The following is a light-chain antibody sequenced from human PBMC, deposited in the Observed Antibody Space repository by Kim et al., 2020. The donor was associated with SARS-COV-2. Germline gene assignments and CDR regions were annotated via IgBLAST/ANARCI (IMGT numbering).Light chain of an antibody. Sequence: QSALTQPASVSASPGQSITISCTGTSSDIGAYNYVSWYRQHPGRAPTLMIYEVIERPSGISSRFSGSKSGNTASLTISGLQAEDEADYYCNSYAGSNTLVFGSGTKVTVL. CDR3: NSYAGSNTLV. J-gene: IGLJ1*01. CDR2: EVI. CDR1: SSDIGAYNY. V-gene: IGLV2-14*03.